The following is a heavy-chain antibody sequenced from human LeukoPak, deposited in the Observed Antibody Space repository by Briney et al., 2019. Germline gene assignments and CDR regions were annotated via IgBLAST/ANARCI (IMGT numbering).Heavy chain of an antibody. CDR1: GFPFSTFW. J-gene: IGHJ4*02. Sequence: PGGSLRLSCATSGFPFSTFWMHWVRQVPGKGLVWVSRINPNGRSTAYADSVKGRFAISRDNAKNTLYLQMNSLRVEDTGVYYCSRDLSGDRDYWGQGPLVTVPS. CDR2: INPNGRST. V-gene: IGHV3-74*01. D-gene: IGHD2-21*02. CDR3: SRDLSGDRDY.